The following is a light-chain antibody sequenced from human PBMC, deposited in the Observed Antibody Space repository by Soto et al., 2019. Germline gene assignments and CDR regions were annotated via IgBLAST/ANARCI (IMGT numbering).Light chain of an antibody. CDR2: GGS. CDR1: PRVSRDF. J-gene: IGKJ1*01. Sequence: EIGLTQSPGTLSLSPGERATLSCRASPRVSRDFLVWYQHKVGQPPRLLLYGGSIRASGIPDRFSGSGSGTDFTLTISRLEPEDVAVYYCQQYGFSPTFGQGTKVEIK. CDR3: QQYGFSPT. V-gene: IGKV3-20*01.